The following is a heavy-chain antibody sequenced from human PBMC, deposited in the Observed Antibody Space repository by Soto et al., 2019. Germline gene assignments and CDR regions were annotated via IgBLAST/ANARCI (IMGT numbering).Heavy chain of an antibody. V-gene: IGHV3-23*01. CDR3: ARVDTTLVTYFDY. CDR1: GFTSSNYA. J-gene: IGHJ4*02. Sequence: AGGSLRLSCAASGFTSSNYAMTWVRQAPGKGLEWLSSISGSGGSTYYADSVKGRFAVSRDNSKNTLYLQMNSLRAEDTAVYFCARVDTTLVTYFDYWGQGTLVTVS. CDR2: ISGSGGST. D-gene: IGHD5-18*01.